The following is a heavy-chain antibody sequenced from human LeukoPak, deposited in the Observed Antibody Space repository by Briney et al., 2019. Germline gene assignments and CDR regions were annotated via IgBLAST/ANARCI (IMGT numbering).Heavy chain of an antibody. J-gene: IGHJ4*02. V-gene: IGHV1-46*01. CDR2: INPSVGST. D-gene: IGHD1-7*01. CDR3: ARDPRITGTKESDY. CDR1: GYTFTSYY. Sequence: ASVKVSCKASGYTFTSYYIHWVRQAPGQGLEWMGIINPSVGSTSYAQKFQGRVTMTRDTSTSTVYMDLSSLRSEDTAVYYCARDPRITGTKESDYWGQGTLVTVSS.